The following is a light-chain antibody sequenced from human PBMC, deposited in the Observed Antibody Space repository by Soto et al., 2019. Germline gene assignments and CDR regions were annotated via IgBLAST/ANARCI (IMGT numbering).Light chain of an antibody. CDR3: QQRANWPPLT. J-gene: IGKJ4*01. CDR1: RSISSF. CDR2: DTF. Sequence: EIVLKQSPATLSLSPGERATLSCRASRSISSFLAWYQQKPGQAPRLLIYDTFNRATGIPARFSGSGSGTDFTLTISGLEPEDFAVYYCQQRANWPPLTFGGGTKVDIK. V-gene: IGKV3-11*01.